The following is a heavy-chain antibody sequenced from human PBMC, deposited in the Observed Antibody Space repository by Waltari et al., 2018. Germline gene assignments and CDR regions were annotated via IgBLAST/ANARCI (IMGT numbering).Heavy chain of an antibody. D-gene: IGHD3-3*01. CDR1: GHTLPELS. J-gene: IGHJ4*02. CDR2: FDPGDGDR. V-gene: IGHV1-24*01. Sequence: QVQLLQSGAEVKKPGASLRVSCRVSGHTLPELSMHWVRQAPGKGLEWMAGFDPGDGDRLYARAFQGRITMTEDTPADTAYLELSSLRSNDTAIYFCATGLITISGVTNDFWGQGTLVTVSS. CDR3: ATGLITISGVTNDF.